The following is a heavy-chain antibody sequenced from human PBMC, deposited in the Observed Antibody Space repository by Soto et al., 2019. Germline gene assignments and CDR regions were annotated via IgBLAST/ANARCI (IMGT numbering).Heavy chain of an antibody. Sequence: LQTLALTCAISGDSDSSNSAAWDWIRPCPSSGLEWLGRSYYRSKWYNDYAVSVKSRITSNPDTSKNQFSLQLNSITPEDTAVYYCARAVTVGARPGYYYYYYGMDVWGQGTTVTV. CDR1: GDSDSSNSAA. CDR3: ARAVTVGARPGYYYYYYGMDV. J-gene: IGHJ6*02. D-gene: IGHD1-26*01. V-gene: IGHV6-1*01. CDR2: SYYRSKWYN.